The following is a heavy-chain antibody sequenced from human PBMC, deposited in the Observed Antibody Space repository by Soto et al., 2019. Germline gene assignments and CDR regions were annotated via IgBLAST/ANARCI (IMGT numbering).Heavy chain of an antibody. V-gene: IGHV3-30*18. CDR2: ISYDGSNK. CDR1: GFTFSSYG. D-gene: IGHD6-13*01. Sequence: PGGSLRLSCAASGFTFSSYGMHWVRQAPGKGLEWVAVISYDGSNKYYADSVKGRFTISRDNSKNTLYLQMNSLRAEDTAVYYCAKDLFSAAARYYYGMDVWGQGTTVTVSS. CDR3: AKDLFSAAARYYYGMDV. J-gene: IGHJ6*02.